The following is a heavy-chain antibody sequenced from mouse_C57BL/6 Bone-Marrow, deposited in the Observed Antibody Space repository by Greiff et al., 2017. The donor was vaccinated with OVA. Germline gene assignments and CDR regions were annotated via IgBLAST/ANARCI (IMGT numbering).Heavy chain of an antibody. CDR1: GYTFTDYY. Sequence: EVQLQQSGPELVKPGASVKISCKASGYTFTDYYMNWVKQSHGKSLEWIGDINPNNGGTSYNQKFKGKATLTVDKSSSTAYMELRSLTAEDSAIYYCARWLLYAMDYWGQGTSVTVSS. CDR3: ARWLLYAMDY. CDR2: INPNNGGT. D-gene: IGHD2-3*01. V-gene: IGHV1-26*01. J-gene: IGHJ4*01.